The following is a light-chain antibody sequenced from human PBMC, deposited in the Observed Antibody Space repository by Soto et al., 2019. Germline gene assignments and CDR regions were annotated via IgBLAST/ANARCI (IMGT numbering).Light chain of an antibody. V-gene: IGKV3-11*01. CDR3: QQRSNWPIT. CDR2: DAS. Sequence: EIVLTQSPATLSLSPGGRATLSCRASQSISSYLAWYQRKPGQAPRLLIYDASNRATGIPARFSGSGSGTDFALTISSLEPEDFAVYYCQQRSNWPITFCQGTRLEIK. J-gene: IGKJ5*01. CDR1: QSISSY.